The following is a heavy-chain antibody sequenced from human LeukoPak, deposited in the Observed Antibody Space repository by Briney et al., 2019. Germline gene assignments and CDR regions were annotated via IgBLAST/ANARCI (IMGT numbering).Heavy chain of an antibody. Sequence: GGSLRLSRAASGFTFSSYSMNWVRQAPGKGLEWVSVISSGSSYIYYADSVKGRFTISRDNAKNSLYLQMNSLRAEDTAVYYCARASSGFLFVIDYWGQGTLVTVSS. CDR3: ARASSGFLFVIDY. D-gene: IGHD6-19*01. V-gene: IGHV3-21*01. J-gene: IGHJ4*02. CDR1: GFTFSSYS. CDR2: ISSGSSYI.